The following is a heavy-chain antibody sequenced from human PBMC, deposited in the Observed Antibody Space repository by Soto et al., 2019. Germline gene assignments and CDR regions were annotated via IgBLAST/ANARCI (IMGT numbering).Heavy chain of an antibody. CDR2: IYWIDDK. D-gene: IGHD3-3*01. Sequence: QITLKESGPTLVKPTQTLTLTCTFSGFSLSTSGVGVGWIRQPPGKALEWLALIYWIDDKHYSPSLKSRLTIAKDTSKNQVVLKMTTMDPVDTATYYCAHRTFANDAFDVWGQGTMVTVSS. CDR1: GFSLSTSGVG. J-gene: IGHJ3*01. CDR3: AHRTFANDAFDV. V-gene: IGHV2-5*01.